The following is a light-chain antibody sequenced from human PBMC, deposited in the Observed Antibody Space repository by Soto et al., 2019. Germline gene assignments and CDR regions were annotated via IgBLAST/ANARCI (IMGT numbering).Light chain of an antibody. J-gene: IGKJ5*01. V-gene: IGKV3-15*01. Sequence: EIVMTQSPAPLSASPGERATLSCRASQSVSSNLAWYQQKPGQAPRLLIYGASTRATGIPARFSGSGSGTKVTLTNSSLHSEDFAVYYCEQYNNWHPTFGKGTRLEIK. CDR1: QSVSSN. CDR3: EQYNNWHPT. CDR2: GAS.